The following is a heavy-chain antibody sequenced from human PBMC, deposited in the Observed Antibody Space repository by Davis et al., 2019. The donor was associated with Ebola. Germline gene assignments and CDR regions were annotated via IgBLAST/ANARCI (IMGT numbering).Heavy chain of an antibody. V-gene: IGHV3-23*01. Sequence: GESLKISCAASGFVFSSYVMSWVRRAPGKGLEWVSTLCLSADTYYADSVKGRFTISRDNSKNTLYLQMNSLRAEDTAVYYCAKVGLAVAGTGGYWGQGTLVTVSS. CDR1: GFVFSSYV. CDR2: LCLSADT. D-gene: IGHD6-19*01. CDR3: AKVGLAVAGTGGY. J-gene: IGHJ4*02.